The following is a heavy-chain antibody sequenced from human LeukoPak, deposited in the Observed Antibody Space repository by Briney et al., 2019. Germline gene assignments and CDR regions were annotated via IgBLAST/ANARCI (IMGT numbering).Heavy chain of an antibody. J-gene: IGHJ4*02. CDR1: GFTFSDYY. V-gene: IGHV3-11*01. D-gene: IGHD2-2*01. CDR2: ISSSGSTI. Sequence: GGSLRLSCAASGFTFSDYYMSWIRRAPGKGLEWVSYISSSGSTIYYADSVKGRFTISRDNAKNSLYLQMNSLRAEDTAVYYCARDPGHCSSTSCYGEFLFDYWGQGTLVTVSS. CDR3: ARDPGHCSSTSCYGEFLFDY.